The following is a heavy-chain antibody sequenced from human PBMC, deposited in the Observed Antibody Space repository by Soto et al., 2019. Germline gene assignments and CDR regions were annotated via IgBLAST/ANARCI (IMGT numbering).Heavy chain of an antibody. J-gene: IGHJ5*02. CDR3: ALDRPTYFGSGGGYYKSGGDH. Sequence: EVQLLESGGGLVQPGGSLRLSCAASGFTFRIYAMSWVRQAPGRGLEWVSSITGNGDTTYYPDSVQGRFTISRDNSKNTLFLQMNSLRVEDTAVYYRALDRPTYFGSGGGYYKSGGDHWGQGILVTVSS. CDR2: ITGNGDTT. D-gene: IGHD3-10*01. CDR1: GFTFRIYA. V-gene: IGHV3-23*01.